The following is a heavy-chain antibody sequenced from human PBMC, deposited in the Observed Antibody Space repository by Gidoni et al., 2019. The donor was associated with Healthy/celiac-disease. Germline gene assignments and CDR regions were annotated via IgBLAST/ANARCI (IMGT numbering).Heavy chain of an antibody. V-gene: IGHV3-7*04. CDR3: ARPGSGSYPDAFDI. CDR2: IKQDGSEK. J-gene: IGHJ3*02. D-gene: IGHD3-10*01. CDR1: GFSFSSYL. Sequence: EVQLVESGGGLVQPGGSLRRQGAAPGFSFSSYLMSWVRQAPGKGLEWVANIKQDGSEKSYVVSVKGRFTISRDNAKNSLYLQMNSLRAEDTAVYYCARPGSGSYPDAFDIWGQGTMVTVSS.